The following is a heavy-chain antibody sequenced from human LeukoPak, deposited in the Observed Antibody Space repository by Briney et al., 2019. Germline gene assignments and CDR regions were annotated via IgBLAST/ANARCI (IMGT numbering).Heavy chain of an antibody. CDR3: ARGAWIQLWYGRSFDY. CDR1: GGSFSGYY. Sequence: SETLSPTCAVYGGSFSGYYWSWIRQPPGKGLEWIGEINHSGSTNYNPSLKSRVTISVDTSKNQFSLKLSSVTAADTAVYYCARGAWIQLWYGRSFDYWGQGTLVTVSS. CDR2: INHSGST. D-gene: IGHD5-18*01. J-gene: IGHJ4*02. V-gene: IGHV4-34*01.